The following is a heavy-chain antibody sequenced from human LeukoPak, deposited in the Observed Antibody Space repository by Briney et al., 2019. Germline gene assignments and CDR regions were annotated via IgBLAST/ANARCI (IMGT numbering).Heavy chain of an antibody. V-gene: IGHV1-69*13. J-gene: IGHJ4*02. CDR1: GGNFSNYA. CDR2: IIPIFGTA. Sequence: VASVKVSCKAPGGNFSNYANSWVRQAPGQGLEWMGGIIPIFGTANYAQKFQGRVTIIADESMNTAYMELSSLRSEDTAVYYCARGDYWGQGTLVTVSS. CDR3: ARGDY.